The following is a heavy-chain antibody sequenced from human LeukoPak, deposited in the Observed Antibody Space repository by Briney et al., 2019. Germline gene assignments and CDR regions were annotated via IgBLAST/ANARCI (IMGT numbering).Heavy chain of an antibody. CDR2: INHSGST. D-gene: IGHD4-17*01. CDR3: AGPVTTRRYYYYYMDV. V-gene: IGHV4-34*01. J-gene: IGHJ6*03. CDR1: GGSFSGYY. Sequence: SETLSLTCAVYGGSFSGYYWSWIRQPPGKGLEWFGEINHSGSTNYNPSLKSRVTISVDTSKNQFSLKLSSVTAADTAVYYCAGPVTTRRYYYYYMDVWGKGTTVTVSS.